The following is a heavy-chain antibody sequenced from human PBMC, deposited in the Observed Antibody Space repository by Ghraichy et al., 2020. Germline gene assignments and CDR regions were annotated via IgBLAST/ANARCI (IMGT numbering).Heavy chain of an antibody. CDR1: GFTFSSYW. Sequence: GGSLRLSCAASGFTFSSYWMSWVRQAPGKGLEWVANIKQDGSEKYYVDSVKGRFTISRDNAKNSLYLQMNSLRAEDTAVYYCAREKHMHYYDSSGYLVYAFDIWGQGTMVTVSS. CDR3: AREKHMHYYDSSGYLVYAFDI. J-gene: IGHJ3*02. CDR2: IKQDGSEK. D-gene: IGHD3-22*01. V-gene: IGHV3-7*01.